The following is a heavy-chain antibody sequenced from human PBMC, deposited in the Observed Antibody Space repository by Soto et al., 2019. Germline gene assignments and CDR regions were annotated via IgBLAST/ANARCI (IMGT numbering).Heavy chain of an antibody. CDR3: ARIYCTSTSFKYYLDY. V-gene: IGHV3-72*01. Sequence: GGSLRLSCAASGFTLSDHYMDWVRQVPGKGLEWVGRTRNKANSDTTEYAASVKGRFIISRDDSKNSLYLQMNGLKSEDTALYYCARIYCTSTSFKYYLDYWGQGTLVTVSS. D-gene: IGHD2-2*01. J-gene: IGHJ4*02. CDR2: TRNKANSDTT. CDR1: GFTLSDHY.